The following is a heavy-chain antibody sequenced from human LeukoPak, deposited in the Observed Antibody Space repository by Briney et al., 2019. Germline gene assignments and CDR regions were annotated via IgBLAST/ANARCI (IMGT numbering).Heavy chain of an antibody. Sequence: GGSLRLSCAASGFTVSSNYMSWVRQAPGKGLEWVSVIYSGGSTYYAGPVKGRFTISRDNPKNTLYLQMNSLRAEDTAVYYCASSTTYYYDNWGQGTLVTVSS. V-gene: IGHV3-66*01. CDR1: GFTVSSNY. CDR3: ASSTTYYYDN. D-gene: IGHD1-1*01. CDR2: IYSGGST. J-gene: IGHJ4*02.